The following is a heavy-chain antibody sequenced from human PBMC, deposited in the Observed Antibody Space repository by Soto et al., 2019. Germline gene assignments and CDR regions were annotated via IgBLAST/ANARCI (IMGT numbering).Heavy chain of an antibody. V-gene: IGHV3-74*01. Sequence: PGGSLRLSCAASQFAFSNSSMHWVRQVPGKGLIWVSRISADGSAATYTDSVKGRFTISRDNTRNTLYLDMNSLRVDDTAIYYCARAYKWRHMSLNVFDIWGQGTMVTVSS. CDR3: ARAYKWRHMSLNVFDI. D-gene: IGHD1-1*01. CDR2: ISADGSAA. CDR1: QFAFSNSS. J-gene: IGHJ3*02.